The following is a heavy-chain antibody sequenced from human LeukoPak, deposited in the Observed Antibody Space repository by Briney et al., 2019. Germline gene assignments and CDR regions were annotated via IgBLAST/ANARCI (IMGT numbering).Heavy chain of an antibody. CDR1: GGSISSYY. CDR2: IYTSGST. J-gene: IGHJ5*02. Sequence: SETLSLTCTVSGGSISSYYWSWIRQPAGKGLEWIGRIYTSGSTNYNPSLKSRVTMSVDTSKNQFSLKLSSVTAADTAVDYCARVQLRDGLHPSWFDPWGQGTLVTVSS. CDR3: ARVQLRDGLHPSWFDP. V-gene: IGHV4-4*07. D-gene: IGHD1-7*01.